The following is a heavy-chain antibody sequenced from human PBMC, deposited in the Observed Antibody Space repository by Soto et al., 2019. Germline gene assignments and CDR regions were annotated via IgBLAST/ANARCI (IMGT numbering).Heavy chain of an antibody. V-gene: IGHV1-8*01. CDR1: GYTFTNYD. CDR3: ARGQDYYDSSGYNDY. D-gene: IGHD3-22*01. Sequence: ASVKVSCKASGYTFTNYDINWVRQSSGQGLEWMGWMNPNSGNQGSSQKFQGRVTMTRSTSINTAYMELSSLRSEDTAVYYYARGQDYYDSSGYNDYWGQGTPVTVSS. J-gene: IGHJ4*02. CDR2: MNPNSGNQ.